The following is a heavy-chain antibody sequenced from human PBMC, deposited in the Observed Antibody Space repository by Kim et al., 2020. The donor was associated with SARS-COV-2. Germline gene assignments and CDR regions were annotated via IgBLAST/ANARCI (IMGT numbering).Heavy chain of an antibody. CDR2: XSGSGGAT. J-gene: IGHJ4*01. D-gene: IGHD5-12*01. Sequence: GGSLRLSCAASGFTFSSYAMSWVRQAPGKGLEWVSAXSGSGGATYYAASVTGRXXISRXXXKNTXXLXXXSLRXXDTXXXYXXXNQXXXGSXXXD. CDR1: GFTFSSYA. V-gene: IGHV3-23*01. CDR3: XXNQXXXGSXXXD.